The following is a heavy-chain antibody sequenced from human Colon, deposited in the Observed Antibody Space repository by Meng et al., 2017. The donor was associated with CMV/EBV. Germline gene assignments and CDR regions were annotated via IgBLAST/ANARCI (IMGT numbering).Heavy chain of an antibody. D-gene: IGHD1-1*01. J-gene: IGHJ5*02. CDR1: GGSISSVGYY. CDR3: ARDELRGYMAFDP. V-gene: IGHV4-31*03. Sequence: SESLSLTCTVSGGSISSVGYYWSWIRQHPGKGLEWIGYIYYSGSTYYNSSLKSRVTISVDTSKNQFSLKLSPVTAADTDVYYCARDELRGYMAFDPWGQGTLVTVSS. CDR2: IYYSGST.